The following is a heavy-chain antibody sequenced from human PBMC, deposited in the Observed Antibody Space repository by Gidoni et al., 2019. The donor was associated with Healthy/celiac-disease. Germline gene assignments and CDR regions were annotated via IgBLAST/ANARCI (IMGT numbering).Heavy chain of an antibody. V-gene: IGHV3-30*18. Sequence: LEWVAVISYDGSNKYYADSVKGRFTISRDNSKNTLYLQMNSLRAEDTAVYYCAKDGVRYSGYDDPNRVDYWGQGTLVTVSS. CDR2: ISYDGSNK. J-gene: IGHJ4*02. D-gene: IGHD5-12*01. CDR3: AKDGVRYSGYDDPNRVDY.